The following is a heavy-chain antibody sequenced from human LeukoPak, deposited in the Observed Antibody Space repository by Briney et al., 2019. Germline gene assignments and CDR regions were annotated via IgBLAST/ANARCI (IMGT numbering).Heavy chain of an antibody. CDR2: IHPHGIF. CDR3: ARGRDRSKAGDL. V-gene: IGHV4-34*01. Sequence: PSETLSLTCDVSGGSCDDYYCSWIRQPPGKGLEWIGEIHPHGIFYYNSSLMSRVTISIDTSKCQFSLRLTSVTAADTAFYYCARGRDRSKAGDLWGQGSLVTVSS. CDR1: GGSCDDYY. D-gene: IGHD5-24*01. J-gene: IGHJ5*02.